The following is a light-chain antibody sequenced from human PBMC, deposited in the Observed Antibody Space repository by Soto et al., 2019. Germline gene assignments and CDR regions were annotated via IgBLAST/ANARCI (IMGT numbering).Light chain of an antibody. J-gene: IGKJ3*01. CDR2: DAS. CDR3: QQRYFRPPFT. CDR1: QTVGSF. V-gene: IGKV3-11*01. Sequence: ESVLTQSPATLSLSPGERATLSCRASQTVGSFLAWYQHKPGQAPRLLIYDASNRATAIPARFSGSGSGTDFTLTISSREPEDFAVYYCQQRYFRPPFTFGPGTKVDIK.